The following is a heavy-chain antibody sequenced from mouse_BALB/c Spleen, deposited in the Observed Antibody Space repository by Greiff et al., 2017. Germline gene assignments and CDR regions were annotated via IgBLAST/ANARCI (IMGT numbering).Heavy chain of an antibody. CDR3: ARHTVVATDAMDY. CDR1: GFTFSSYA. Sequence: EVQLVESGGGLVKPGGSLKLSCAASGFTFSSYAMSWVRQTPEKRLEWFATISSGGSYTYYPDSVKGRFTISRDNAKNTLYLQMSSLRSEDTAMYYCARHTVVATDAMDYWGQGTSVTVSS. J-gene: IGHJ4*01. V-gene: IGHV5-9-3*01. D-gene: IGHD1-1*01. CDR2: ISSGGSYT.